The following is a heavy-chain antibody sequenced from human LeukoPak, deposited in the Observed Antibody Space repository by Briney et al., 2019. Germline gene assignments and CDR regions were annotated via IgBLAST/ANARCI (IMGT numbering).Heavy chain of an antibody. D-gene: IGHD2/OR15-2a*01. J-gene: IGHJ6*02. CDR3: ARDISRTMDV. Sequence: GGSLRLSCVASGVTFSSRWMHWVRQAPGKGLVWVSIINTDGSTTRYADFVEGRFTISRDNARNTLYLEMNSLRVEDTAVYFCARDISRTMDVWGEGTTVTV. V-gene: IGHV3-74*01. CDR1: GVTFSSRW. CDR2: INTDGSTT.